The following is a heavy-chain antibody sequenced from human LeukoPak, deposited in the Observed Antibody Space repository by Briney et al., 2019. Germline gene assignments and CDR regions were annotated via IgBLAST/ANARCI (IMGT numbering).Heavy chain of an antibody. V-gene: IGHV1-69*05. CDR1: GGTFSSYA. CDR3: ARDITVAGNRFDY. Sequence: ASVKVSCKASGGTFSSYAISWLPQAPGQGLEWMGGIIPIFGTANYAQKFQGRVTITTDESTSTAYMQLSSLRSEDTAVYYCARDITVAGNRFDYWGQGTLVTVSS. CDR2: IIPIFGTA. J-gene: IGHJ4*02. D-gene: IGHD6-19*01.